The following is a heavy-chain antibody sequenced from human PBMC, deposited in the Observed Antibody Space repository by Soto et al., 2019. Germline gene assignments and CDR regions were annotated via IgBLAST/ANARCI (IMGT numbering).Heavy chain of an antibody. CDR2: ISAYNGNT. J-gene: IGHJ4*02. Sequence: ASVKVSCKASGYTFTSYGISWVRQAPGQGLEWMGWISAYNGNTNYAQKLQGRVTMTTDTSTSTAYMELRSLRSDDTAVYYCAREKLDCSGGSCYSYFDYWGQGTLVTVSS. V-gene: IGHV1-18*01. D-gene: IGHD2-15*01. CDR1: GYTFTSYG. CDR3: AREKLDCSGGSCYSYFDY.